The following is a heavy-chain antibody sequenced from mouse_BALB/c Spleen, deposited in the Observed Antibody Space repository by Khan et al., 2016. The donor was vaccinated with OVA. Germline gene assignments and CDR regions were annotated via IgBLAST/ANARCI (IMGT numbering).Heavy chain of an antibody. CDR1: GYSFTDYN. J-gene: IGHJ2*01. CDR3: ARTDSYGSSYYFDY. D-gene: IGHD1-1*01. Sequence: VQLKQSGPELVKPGASVKVSCKASGYSFTDYNMFWVKQSHGKSLEWIGYIDPYNGGTSYNQKFKGKATLTVDKSSSTAFMHLSSLTSEDSAVFYCARTDSYGSSYYFDYWGQGTTLTVSS. CDR2: IDPYNGGT. V-gene: IGHV1S135*01.